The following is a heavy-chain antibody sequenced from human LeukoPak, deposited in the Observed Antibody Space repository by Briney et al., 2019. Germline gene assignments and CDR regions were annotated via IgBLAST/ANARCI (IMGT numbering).Heavy chain of an antibody. J-gene: IGHJ5*02. V-gene: IGHV4-34*01. D-gene: IGHD1/OR15-1a*01. CDR1: GASFNDYY. CDR2: VNHSGSA. CDR3: ARERASNNHDNWFDP. Sequence: PSKTLSLTCAVYGASFNDYYWSWIRHSPTKGLEWIGEVNHSGSAKHNPSLKSRVTISADKSKNQFFLRLSPVGAADSGVYYCARERASNNHDNWFDPWGQGTLVTVSS.